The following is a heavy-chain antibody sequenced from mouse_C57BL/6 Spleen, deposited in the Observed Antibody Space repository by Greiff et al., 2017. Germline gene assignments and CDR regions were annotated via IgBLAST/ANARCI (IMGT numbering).Heavy chain of an antibody. V-gene: IGHV1-7*01. CDR2: INPSSGYT. Sequence: QVQLKQSGAELAKPGASVKLSCKASGYTFTSYWMHWVKQRPGQGLEWIGYINPSSGYTKYNQKFKDKATLTAYKSSSTAYMQLSSLTYEDSAVYYCASPYDYDWFAYWGQGTLVTVSA. CDR1: GYTFTSYW. CDR3: ASPYDYDWFAY. J-gene: IGHJ3*01. D-gene: IGHD2-4*01.